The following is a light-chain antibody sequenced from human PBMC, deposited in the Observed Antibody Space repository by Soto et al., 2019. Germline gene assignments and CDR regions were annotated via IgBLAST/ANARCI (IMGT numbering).Light chain of an antibody. CDR1: QSVRNW. Sequence: DIQMTQSPSTLFASVGDRVTITYRASQSVRNWLAWYQQKPGRAPQLLIYDSSTLEPGVPSRFRGSGSGTEFTLTINGLQPDDFATYYCQQYDGYSPQTVGQGTKVDSK. V-gene: IGKV1-5*01. CDR3: QQYDGYSPQT. J-gene: IGKJ1*01. CDR2: DSS.